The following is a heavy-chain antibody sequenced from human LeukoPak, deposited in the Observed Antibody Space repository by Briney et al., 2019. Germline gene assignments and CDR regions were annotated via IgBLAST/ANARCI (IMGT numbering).Heavy chain of an antibody. CDR2: INSDGNRR. D-gene: IGHD2-15*01. CDR1: GFTFSNYW. J-gene: IGHJ6*03. Sequence: GGSLRLSCAASGFTFSNYWMYWVRQAPGKGLVWVSRINSDGNRRNYADSVKGRFNISRDNSKNTLYLQMNSLRAEDTAVYYCVRDGDINAPYYYMDVWGKGTTVTVSS. V-gene: IGHV3-74*01. CDR3: VRDGDINAPYYYMDV.